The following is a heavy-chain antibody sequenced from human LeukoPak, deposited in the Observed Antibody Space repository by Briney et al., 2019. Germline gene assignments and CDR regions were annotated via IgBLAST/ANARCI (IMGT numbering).Heavy chain of an antibody. CDR2: ISAYNGNT. D-gene: IGHD3-3*01. V-gene: IGHV1-18*01. CDR1: GYTFTSYG. CDR3: ARVQPSFYDFWSGYYYFDY. Sequence: ASVKVSCKASGYTFTSYGISWVRQAPGQGLEWMGWISAYNGNTNYAQKLQGRVTMTTDTSTSTAYMELRSLRSDDTAVYYCARVQPSFYDFWSGYYYFDYWGQGTLVTVSS. J-gene: IGHJ4*02.